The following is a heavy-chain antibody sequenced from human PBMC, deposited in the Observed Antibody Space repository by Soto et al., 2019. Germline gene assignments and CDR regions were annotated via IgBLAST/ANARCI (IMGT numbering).Heavy chain of an antibody. J-gene: IGHJ6*02. D-gene: IGHD2-2*01. CDR3: ARVLVYCSSTSCYGDYYYYYYGMDV. CDR1: GGTFSSYA. Sequence: ASVKVSCKASGGTFSSYAISWVRQAPGQGLEWMGGIIPIFGTANYAQKFQGRVTITADESTSTAYMELSSLRSEDTAVYYCARVLVYCSSTSCYGDYYYYYYGMDVWGQGTTVTVSS. CDR2: IIPIFGTA. V-gene: IGHV1-69*13.